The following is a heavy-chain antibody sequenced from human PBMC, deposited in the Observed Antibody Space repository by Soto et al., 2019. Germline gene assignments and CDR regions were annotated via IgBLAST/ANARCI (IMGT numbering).Heavy chain of an antibody. D-gene: IGHD3-3*01. CDR1: GYTFTSYG. CDR2: ISAYNGNT. V-gene: IGHV1-18*01. CDR3: ARVTIFGVVIIAFDY. Sequence: ASVKVSCKASGYTFTSYGISWVRQAPGEGLEWMGWISAYNGNTNYAQKLQGRVTMTTDTSTSTAYMELRSLRSDDTAVYYCARVTIFGVVIIAFDYWGWGTLVTVS. J-gene: IGHJ4*02.